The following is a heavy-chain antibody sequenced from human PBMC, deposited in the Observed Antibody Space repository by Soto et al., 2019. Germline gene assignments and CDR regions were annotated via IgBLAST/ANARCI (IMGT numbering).Heavy chain of an antibody. V-gene: IGHV3-48*02. Sequence: GSLRLSCRASGSDFSTYSMNWVRQAPGQGLEWIAYVSLDSDSIQYADSVKGRFTISRDDAENSLYLQMDSLRDEDTATYYCARLYYDYVWGQGTTVTVSS. CDR2: VSLDSDSI. CDR3: ARLYYDYV. D-gene: IGHD3-3*01. J-gene: IGHJ6*02. CDR1: GSDFSTYS.